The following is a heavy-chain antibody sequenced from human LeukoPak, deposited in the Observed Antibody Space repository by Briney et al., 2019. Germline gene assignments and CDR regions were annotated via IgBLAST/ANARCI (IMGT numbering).Heavy chain of an antibody. D-gene: IGHD3-16*02. CDR2: ISGSGGST. J-gene: IGHJ4*02. CDR3: AKVVGRMGELSYFDY. CDR1: GFTFSTYA. Sequence: GGSLRLSCAASGFTFSTYAMTWVRQAPGKGLEWVSRISGSGGSTYYADSVKGRFTISRDKSKNTLYLQMRSLRAEDTAVYYCAKVVGRMGELSYFDYWGQGTLVTVSS. V-gene: IGHV3-23*01.